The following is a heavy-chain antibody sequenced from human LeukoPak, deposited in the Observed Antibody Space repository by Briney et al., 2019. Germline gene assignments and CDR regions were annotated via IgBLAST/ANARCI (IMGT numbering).Heavy chain of an antibody. CDR1: GYTFTSYG. CDR2: ISAYNGNT. D-gene: IGHD2-15*01. J-gene: IGHJ4*02. CDR3: ARSMGTHCSGGSCYSGLDY. V-gene: IGHV1-18*01. Sequence: ASVKVSCKASGYTFTSYGISWVRQAPGQGLEWMGWISAYNGNTNYAQKLQGRVTMTTDTSTSTAYMELSSLRSEDTAVYYCARSMGTHCSGGSCYSGLDYWGQGTLVTVSS.